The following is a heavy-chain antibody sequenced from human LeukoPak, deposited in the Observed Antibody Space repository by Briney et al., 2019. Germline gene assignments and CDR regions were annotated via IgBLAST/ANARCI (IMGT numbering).Heavy chain of an antibody. D-gene: IGHD3-22*01. CDR3: ARDNPTYYYDSSGYRYWYFDL. CDR2: IYTSGRT. Sequence: PSQTLSLTCTVSGGSISSGSYYWSWIRQPAGKGREWIGRIYTSGRTNYNPSLKSRVTISVDTSKNQFSLKLSSVTAADTAVYYCARDNPTYYYDSSGYRYWYFDLWGRSTLVTVSS. CDR1: GGSISSGSYY. V-gene: IGHV4-61*02. J-gene: IGHJ2*01.